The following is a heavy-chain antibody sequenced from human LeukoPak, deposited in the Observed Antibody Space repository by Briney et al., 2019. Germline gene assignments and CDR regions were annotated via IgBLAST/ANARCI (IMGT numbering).Heavy chain of an antibody. V-gene: IGHV1-18*01. CDR1: GYTFTSYG. D-gene: IGHD3-22*01. CDR2: ISAYNGNT. CDR3: ARGAYYDSSGYRRGDYFDY. J-gene: IGHJ4*02. Sequence: ASVKVSCKASGYTFTSYGISWVRQAPGQGLEWMGWISAYNGNTNYAQKLQGRVTMTTDTSTSTAYMELRSLRSEDTAVYYCARGAYYDSSGYRRGDYFDYWGQGTLVTVSS.